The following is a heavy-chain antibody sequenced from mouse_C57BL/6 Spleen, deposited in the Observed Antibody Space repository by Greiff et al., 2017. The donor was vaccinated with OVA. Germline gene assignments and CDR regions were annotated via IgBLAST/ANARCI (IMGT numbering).Heavy chain of an antibody. D-gene: IGHD1-1*01. CDR2: IDPETGGT. CDR3: TLRGFAY. V-gene: IGHV1-15*01. Sequence: QVQLQQSGAELVRPGASVTLSCKASGYTFTDYEMPWVKQTPVHGLEWIGAIDPETGGTAYNQKFKGKAILTADKSSSTAYKELRSLSSEGSADYYCTLRGFAYWGQGTLVTVSA. J-gene: IGHJ3*01. CDR1: GYTFTDYE.